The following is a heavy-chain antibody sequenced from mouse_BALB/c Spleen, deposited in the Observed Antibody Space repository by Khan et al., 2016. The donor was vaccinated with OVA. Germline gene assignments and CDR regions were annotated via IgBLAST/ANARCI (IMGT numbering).Heavy chain of an antibody. CDR2: ISSGGNT. CDR1: GFTFSNYG. V-gene: IGHV5-6-5*01. J-gene: IGHJ3*01. Sequence: EVELVESGGGSVKPGGSLKVSCAASGFTFSNYGMSWVRQTPEKRMEWVASISSGGNTYYPDSVKGRFTISSDNVRNILYLQMSSLRSEDTAMYYCARDYWFVYWGQGTLVTVSA. CDR3: ARDYWFVY.